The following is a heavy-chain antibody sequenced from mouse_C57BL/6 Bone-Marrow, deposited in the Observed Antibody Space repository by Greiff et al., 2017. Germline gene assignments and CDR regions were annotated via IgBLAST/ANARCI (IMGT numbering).Heavy chain of an antibody. CDR1: GFSFTSYG. CDR3: AKQIFYAMDY. V-gene: IGHV2-3*01. CDR2: LWGDGST. J-gene: IGHJ4*01. Sequence: VQLKESGPGLVAPSQSLSITCTVSGFSFTSYGVSWVRPPSGKGLEWLGVLWGDGSTNYHSALISRLIISKDNSKSQVFLKLNRLQTDDTATYYCAKQIFYAMDYWGQGTSVTVSS.